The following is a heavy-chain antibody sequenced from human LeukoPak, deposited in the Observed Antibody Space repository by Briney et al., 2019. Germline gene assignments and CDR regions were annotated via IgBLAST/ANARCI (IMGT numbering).Heavy chain of an antibody. CDR3: ARSSGWIDY. V-gene: IGHV6-1*01. D-gene: IGHD6-19*01. CDR1: GDSVSSNSAA. CDR2: TYYRSKWYN. J-gene: IGHJ4*02. Sequence: SQTLSLTCAISGDSVSSNSAAWTWIRQSPSRGLEWLGRTYYRSKWYNHDAVSVKSRITINPDTSKNQFSLQLNSVTPEDTAVYYCARSSGWIDYWGQGTLVTVSS.